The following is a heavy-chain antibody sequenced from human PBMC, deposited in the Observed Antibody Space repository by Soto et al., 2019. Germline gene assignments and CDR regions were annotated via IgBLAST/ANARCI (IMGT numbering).Heavy chain of an antibody. J-gene: IGHJ5*02. CDR3: AREGRIVVVAGPTGGWFAP. D-gene: IGHD2-15*01. Sequence: EVQLVESGGGLVKPGGSLRLSCAASGFTFSSYSMNWVRQAPGKGLEWVSSISSSSSYIYYADSVKGRFTISRDNAKNSLYLQMNSRRAEDTAVYYWAREGRIVVVAGPTGGWFAPWGQGTLVTVSS. V-gene: IGHV3-21*01. CDR2: ISSSSSYI. CDR1: GFTFSSYS.